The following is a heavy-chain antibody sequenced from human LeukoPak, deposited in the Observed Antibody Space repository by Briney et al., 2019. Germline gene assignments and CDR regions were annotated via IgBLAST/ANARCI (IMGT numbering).Heavy chain of an antibody. CDR3: AREPKYYDILTGYYNRYFDY. J-gene: IGHJ4*02. CDR2: IYYSGRT. CDR1: GGSFSGYY. D-gene: IGHD3-9*01. V-gene: IGHV4-59*01. Sequence: SETLSLTCAVYGGSFSGYYWNWIRQTPGKGLEWIGYIYYSGRTNYNPSLKSRVTISIDTSKNQFSLTLSSVTTADAAVYYCAREPKYYDILTGYYNRYFDYWGQGTLVTVSS.